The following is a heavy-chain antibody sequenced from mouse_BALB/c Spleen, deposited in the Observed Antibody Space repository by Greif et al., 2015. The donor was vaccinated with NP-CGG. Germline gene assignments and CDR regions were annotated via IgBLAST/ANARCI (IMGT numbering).Heavy chain of an antibody. CDR3: ARYGNWFAY. CDR1: GFAFSSYD. V-gene: IGHV5-12-1*01. Sequence: EVKLVESGGGLVKPGGSLKLSCAASGFAFSSYDMSWVRQTPEKRLEWVAYISSGGGSTYYPDTVKVRFTISRDNAKNTLYLQMSSLKSENTAMYYCARYGNWFAYWGQGTLVTVSA. D-gene: IGHD2-1*01. CDR2: ISSGGGST. J-gene: IGHJ3*01.